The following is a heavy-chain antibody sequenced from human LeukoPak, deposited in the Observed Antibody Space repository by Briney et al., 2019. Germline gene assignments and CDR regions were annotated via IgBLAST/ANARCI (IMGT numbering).Heavy chain of an antibody. Sequence: SQTLSLTCTVSGGSISSGDYYWSWIRQPPGKGLEWIGYIYYSGSTYYNPSLKSRVTISVDTSKNQFSLKLSSVTVADTAVYYCARGYCSSTSCYLYYWGQGTLVTVSS. CDR1: GGSISSGDYY. J-gene: IGHJ4*02. D-gene: IGHD2-2*01. V-gene: IGHV4-30-4*08. CDR2: IYYSGST. CDR3: ARGYCSSTSCYLYY.